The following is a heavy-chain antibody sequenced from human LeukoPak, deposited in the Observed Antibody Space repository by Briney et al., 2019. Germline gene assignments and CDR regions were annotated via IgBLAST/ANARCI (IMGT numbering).Heavy chain of an antibody. V-gene: IGHV3-53*01. D-gene: IGHD6-6*01. J-gene: IGHJ4*02. CDR2: IYSGGST. CDR1: GFTVSSNY. Sequence: GGSLRLSCAASGFTVSSNYMSWVRQAPGKGLEWVSVIYSGGSTYYADSVKGRFTISRDNSKNTLYLQMNSLRAEDTAVYYCARGGSYSISSLLGGDYWGQGTLVTVSS. CDR3: ARGGSYSISSLLGGDY.